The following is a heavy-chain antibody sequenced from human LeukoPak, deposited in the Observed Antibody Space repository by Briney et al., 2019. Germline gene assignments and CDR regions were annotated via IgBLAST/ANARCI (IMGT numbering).Heavy chain of an antibody. CDR1: GFTFSGYW. Sequence: GGSLRLSCAASGFTFSGYWMHWVRQAPGKGLVWVSRTNRDDSDTSYADSVRGRFTISRDKAKSTLYLQMNSLRVEDTAVYYCARSANYFDTSGQDYWGQGTLVTVSS. D-gene: IGHD3-22*01. CDR2: TNRDDSDT. CDR3: ARSANYFDTSGQDY. V-gene: IGHV3-74*01. J-gene: IGHJ4*02.